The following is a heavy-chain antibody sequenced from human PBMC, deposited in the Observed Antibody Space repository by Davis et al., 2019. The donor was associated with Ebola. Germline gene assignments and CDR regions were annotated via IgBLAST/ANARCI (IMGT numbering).Heavy chain of an antibody. Sequence: SVKVSCKASGGTFSSYAISWVRQAPGQGLEWMGRIIPILGIANYAQKFQGRVTITADKSTSTAYMELRSLRSDDTAVYYCARDLSTVTTNWFDPWGQGTLVTVSS. CDR1: GGTFSSYA. CDR3: ARDLSTVTTNWFDP. V-gene: IGHV1-69*04. D-gene: IGHD4-17*01. J-gene: IGHJ5*02. CDR2: IIPILGIA.